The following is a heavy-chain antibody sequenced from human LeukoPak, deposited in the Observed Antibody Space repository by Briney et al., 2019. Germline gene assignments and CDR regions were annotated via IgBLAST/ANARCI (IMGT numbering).Heavy chain of an antibody. CDR2: IYYSGNT. V-gene: IGHV4-59*01. CDR1: GGSISNYY. CDR3: ASGWGFFDF. J-gene: IGHJ4*02. Sequence: WVTLSLTCTVSGGSISNYYWSWIRQPPGKGLEWIGYIYYSGNTNYNSSLKSRITISVDTSQNHFPLKLSSVTAADTAVYYCASGWGFFDFWGQGTLVTVSS. D-gene: IGHD3-16*01.